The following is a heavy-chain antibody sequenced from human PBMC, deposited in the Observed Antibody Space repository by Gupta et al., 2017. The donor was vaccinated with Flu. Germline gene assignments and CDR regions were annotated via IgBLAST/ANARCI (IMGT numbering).Heavy chain of an antibody. D-gene: IGHD4-17*01. J-gene: IGHJ4*02. V-gene: IGHV3-74*03. CDR1: GFTFRTSY. CDR3: ATVTTGC. CDR2: IKAYGSST. Sequence: EVQLVESGGGLVQPGGSLRLSCAASGFTFRTSYWQWDRQAPGKGLEWVARIKAYGSSTTDADSVKGRFTISRDNAKNTLYLQMNSLGADDTAVYYCATVTTGCWGQGTLVTVSS.